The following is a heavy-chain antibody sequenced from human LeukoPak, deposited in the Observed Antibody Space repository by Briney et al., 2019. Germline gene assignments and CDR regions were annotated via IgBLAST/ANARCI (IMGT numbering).Heavy chain of an antibody. J-gene: IGHJ4*02. CDR2: ITPNSGGT. V-gene: IGHV1-2*02. D-gene: IGHD3-22*01. CDR1: ADTFTAYY. CDR3: ARGAHYHDSSEGYDY. Sequence: GASVKVSCKASADTFTAYYMHWVRQAPGQGLEWMGWITPNSGGTNYAQKFQGRVTMTRDTSISTAYMELSRLRSHDTAVYYCARGAHYHDSSEGYDYWGQGTLVTVSS.